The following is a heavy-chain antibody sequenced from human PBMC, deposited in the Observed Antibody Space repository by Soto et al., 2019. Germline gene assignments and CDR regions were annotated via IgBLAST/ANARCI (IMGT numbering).Heavy chain of an antibody. Sequence: SETLSLTCTVSGGSISSSSYYWGWIRQPPGKGLEWIGSIYYSGSTYYNPSLKSRVTISVDTSKNQFSLKLSSVTAADTAVYYCARLGYDSSGYSAGAFDIWGQGTMVTVS. CDR1: GGSISSSSYY. CDR3: ARLGYDSSGYSAGAFDI. J-gene: IGHJ3*02. V-gene: IGHV4-39*01. CDR2: IYYSGST. D-gene: IGHD3-22*01.